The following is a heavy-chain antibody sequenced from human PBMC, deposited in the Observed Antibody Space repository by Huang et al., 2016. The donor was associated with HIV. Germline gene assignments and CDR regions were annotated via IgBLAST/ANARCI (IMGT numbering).Heavy chain of an antibody. J-gene: IGHJ6*03. Sequence: QLQESGPGLVRPSETLSLTCTVSGDSISSSSYYWAWIRQPPGRGLEGIGNIDYAGTTYYSPSLKSRITLSVDTSKNQFSLKVRSVTAADTAIYYCARHWEATFYYYYYMDVWGTGTTVTVSS. CDR2: IDYAGTT. D-gene: IGHD1-26*01. V-gene: IGHV4-39*01. CDR1: GDSISSSSYY. CDR3: ARHWEATFYYYYYMDV.